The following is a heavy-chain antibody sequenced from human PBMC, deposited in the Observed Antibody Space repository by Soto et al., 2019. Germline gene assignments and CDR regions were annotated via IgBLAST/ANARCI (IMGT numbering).Heavy chain of an antibody. V-gene: IGHV1-2*02. D-gene: IGHD3-22*01. J-gene: IGHJ4*02. CDR3: ARRKGDYYDSGGYHYYFDY. Sequence: ASVKVSCKASGYTFTGYYMHWVRQAPGQGLEWMGWINPNSGGTKSAQKFQGRVTMTRDTSISTAYMELSRLRSDDTAVYYCARRKGDYYDSGGYHYYFDYWGQGTLVTVSS. CDR2: INPNSGGT. CDR1: GYTFTGYY.